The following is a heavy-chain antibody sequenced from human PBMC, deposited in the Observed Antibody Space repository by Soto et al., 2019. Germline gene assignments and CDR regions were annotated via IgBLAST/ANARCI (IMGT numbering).Heavy chain of an antibody. V-gene: IGHV3-30-3*01. J-gene: IGHJ4*02. D-gene: IGHD3-22*01. CDR1: GFTFSSYA. Sequence: GESLKISCAASGFTFSSYAMHWVRQAPGKGLEWVAVISYDGSNKYYADSVKGRFTISRDNSKNTLYLQMNSLRSEDTAVYYCASNYYDSSGYYYNYWGQGTLVTVSS. CDR3: ASNYYDSSGYYYNY. CDR2: ISYDGSNK.